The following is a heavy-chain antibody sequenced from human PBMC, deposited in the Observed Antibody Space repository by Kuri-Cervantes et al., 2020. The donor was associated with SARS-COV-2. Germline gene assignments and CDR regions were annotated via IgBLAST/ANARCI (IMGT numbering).Heavy chain of an antibody. Sequence: ASVKVSCKASGYTFTGYYMHWVRQAPGQGLEWMGWINPNSGGTNYAQKFQGRVTMTRDTSISTAYMELSRLRSDDTAVYYCAREVVDPYNWFDPWGQGTLVTVPS. D-gene: IGHD2-2*01. V-gene: IGHV1-2*02. CDR3: AREVVDPYNWFDP. CDR1: GYTFTGYY. CDR2: INPNSGGT. J-gene: IGHJ5*02.